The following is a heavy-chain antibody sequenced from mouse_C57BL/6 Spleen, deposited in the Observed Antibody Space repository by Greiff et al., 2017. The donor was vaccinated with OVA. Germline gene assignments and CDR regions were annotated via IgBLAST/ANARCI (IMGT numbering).Heavy chain of an antibody. CDR2: IWTGGGT. D-gene: IGHD1-1*01. Sequence: VKLMESGPGLVAPSQSLSITCTVSGFPLTSYAISWVRQPPGKGLEWLGVIWTGGGTNYNSALKSRLSISKDNSKSQVFLKMNSLQTDDTARYYCARHYGSSYDWYFDVWGTGTTVTVSS. CDR3: ARHYGSSYDWYFDV. CDR1: GFPLTSYA. J-gene: IGHJ1*03. V-gene: IGHV2-9-1*01.